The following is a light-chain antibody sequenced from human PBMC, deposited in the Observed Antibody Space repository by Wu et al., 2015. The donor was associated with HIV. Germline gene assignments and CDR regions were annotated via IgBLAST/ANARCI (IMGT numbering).Light chain of an antibody. CDR1: QSVNWY. V-gene: IGKV3-11*01. CDR3: QQRSSWPWT. J-gene: IGKJ1*01. Sequence: DILLTQSPATLSLSPGERATLSCRASQSVNWYLAWFQQKLGQVPRLLIYDSANRATGIPGRFSGSGSGTDFTLTINSLEPEDFAVYYCQQRSSWPWTFGQGTKVEIK. CDR2: DSA.